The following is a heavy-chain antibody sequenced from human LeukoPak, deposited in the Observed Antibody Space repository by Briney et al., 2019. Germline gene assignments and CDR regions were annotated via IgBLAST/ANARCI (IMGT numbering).Heavy chain of an antibody. CDR2: VYSSGST. J-gene: IGHJ4*02. CDR3: AKSSANKIVPFDN. V-gene: IGHV4-4*09. Sequence: SETLSLTCTVSGASISGSYWNWVRQPPGRGLEWIGYVYSSGSTDYNPSLKSRVAISVDASKNQFSLKLTSVTAADTAVYYCAKSSANKIVPFDNWGQGALVTVSS. D-gene: IGHD6-6*01. CDR1: GASISGSY.